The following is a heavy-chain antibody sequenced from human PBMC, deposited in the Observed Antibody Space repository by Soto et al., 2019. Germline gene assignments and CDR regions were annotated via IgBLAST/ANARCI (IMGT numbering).Heavy chain of an antibody. J-gene: IGHJ5*02. CDR2: IYYSGST. CDR1: GGSISSGGYY. V-gene: IGHV4-31*03. D-gene: IGHD2-21*02. CDR3: ARYDGDRVGWFDP. Sequence: QVQLQESGPGLVKSSQTLSLTCTVSGGSISSGGYYWSWIRQHPGKGLEWIGYIYYSGSTYYNPSLKSRVTISVDTSKNQFSLKLSSVTAADMAVYYCARYDGDRVGWFDPWGQGTLVTVSS.